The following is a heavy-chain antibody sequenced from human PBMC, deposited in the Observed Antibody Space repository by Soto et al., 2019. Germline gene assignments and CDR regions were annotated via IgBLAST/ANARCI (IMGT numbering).Heavy chain of an antibody. CDR2: IIPICGTA. CDR3: ARGKLEMATIFAFDI. J-gene: IGHJ3*02. V-gene: IGHV1-69*01. D-gene: IGHD5-12*01. CDR1: GGTFSSYA. Sequence: QVQLVQSGAEVKKPGSSVKVSCKASGGTFSSYAISWVRQAPGQGLEWMGGIIPICGTANYAQKFQGRVKTTADASTRTAYLELSSLCAEDTAVYYCARGKLEMATIFAFDIWGQGTMVTVSS.